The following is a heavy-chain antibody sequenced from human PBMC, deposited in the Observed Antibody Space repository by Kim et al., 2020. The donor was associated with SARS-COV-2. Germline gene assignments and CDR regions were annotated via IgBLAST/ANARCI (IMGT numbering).Heavy chain of an antibody. J-gene: IGHJ4*02. CDR1: GDSVSSENYY. CDR3: ARGGGGVVTSYSFDY. CDR2: IYYTGGA. Sequence: SETLSLTCTVSGDSVSSENYYWSWIRQPPGKGLEWIAYIYYTGGADYNPSLKSRVTISIDTSKNQFSLKLSSVTAADTAVYYCARGGGGVVTSYSFDYWGQGALVTVSS. V-gene: IGHV4-61*01. D-gene: IGHD3-3*01.